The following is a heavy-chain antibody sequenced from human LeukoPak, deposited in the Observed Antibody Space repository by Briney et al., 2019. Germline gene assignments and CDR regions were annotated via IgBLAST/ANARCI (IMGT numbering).Heavy chain of an antibody. V-gene: IGHV3-30*18. Sequence: PGRSLRLSCAASGFTFSSYGMHWVRQAPGKGLEWVAVISYDGSNKYYADSVKGRFTISRDNSKNTLYLQMNSLRAEDTAVYYCAKDGDEGYCSSTSCYHFDCWGQGTLVTVSS. D-gene: IGHD2-2*01. CDR2: ISYDGSNK. CDR3: AKDGDEGYCSSTSCYHFDC. CDR1: GFTFSSYG. J-gene: IGHJ4*02.